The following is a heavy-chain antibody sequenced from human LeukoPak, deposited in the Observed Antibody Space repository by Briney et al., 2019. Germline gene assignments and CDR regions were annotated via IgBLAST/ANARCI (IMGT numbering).Heavy chain of an antibody. D-gene: IGHD1-26*01. Sequence: ASVKVSCKVSGYTLTELSMHWVRQAPGKGLEWMGGFDPEDGETIYAQKFQGRVTMTEDTSTDTAYMELSSLRSEDTAVYYCATGFGYSGSYYFDYWGQGTLLTVSS. CDR1: GYTLTELS. CDR3: ATGFGYSGSYYFDY. CDR2: FDPEDGET. V-gene: IGHV1-24*01. J-gene: IGHJ4*02.